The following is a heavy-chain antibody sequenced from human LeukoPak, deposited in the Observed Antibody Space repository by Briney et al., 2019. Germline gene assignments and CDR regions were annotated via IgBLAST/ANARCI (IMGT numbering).Heavy chain of an antibody. Sequence: GGSLRLSCAASGFTFSSYAMHWVRQAPGKGLEWVAVISYDGSNKYYADSVKGRFTISRDNPKNTVYLQMNSLRAEDTAVYYCARGTYYYDSSGYQFDYWGQGTLVTVSS. CDR2: ISYDGSNK. CDR3: ARGTYYYDSSGYQFDY. D-gene: IGHD3-22*01. J-gene: IGHJ4*02. V-gene: IGHV3-30-3*01. CDR1: GFTFSSYA.